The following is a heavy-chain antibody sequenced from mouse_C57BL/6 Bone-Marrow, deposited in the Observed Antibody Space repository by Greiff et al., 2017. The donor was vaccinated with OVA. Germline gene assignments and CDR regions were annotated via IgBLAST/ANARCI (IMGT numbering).Heavy chain of an antibody. J-gene: IGHJ3*01. Sequence: VQLQQSGAELVKPGASVKLSCKASGYTFTEYTIHWVKQRSGQGLEWIGWFYPGSGSIKYNEKLTDKATLSADQPSSTVSMELSRLTSEDSAVYVCARHEGGYDYGGFAYWGQGTLVTVSA. CDR1: GYTFTEYT. CDR3: ARHEGGYDYGGFAY. V-gene: IGHV1-62-2*01. CDR2: FYPGSGSI. D-gene: IGHD2-4*01.